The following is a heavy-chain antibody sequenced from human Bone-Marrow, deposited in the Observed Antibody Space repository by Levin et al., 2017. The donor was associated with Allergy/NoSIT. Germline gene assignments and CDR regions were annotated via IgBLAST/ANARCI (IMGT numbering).Heavy chain of an antibody. Sequence: SETLSLTCTVSGGPISSYYWSWIRQPPGKGLEWIGYIYYSGSTNSNPSLTSRVTISADTSKNQFSLRLSSVTAADTAVYYGASHEGLGAFDYWGQGTLVTVSS. V-gene: IGHV4-59*01. CDR1: GGPISSYY. CDR2: IYYSGST. D-gene: IGHD3-16*01. CDR3: ASHEGLGAFDY. J-gene: IGHJ4*02.